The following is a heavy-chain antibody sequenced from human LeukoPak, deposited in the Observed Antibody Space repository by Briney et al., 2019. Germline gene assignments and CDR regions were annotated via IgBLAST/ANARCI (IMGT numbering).Heavy chain of an antibody. J-gene: IGHJ4*02. CDR3: ATLIGYYDSSGYYLEY. D-gene: IGHD3-22*01. Sequence: ASVKVSCKASGYTFTSYAMHWVRQAPGQRLEWMGWINAGNGNTKYSQKFQGRVTITRDTSASTAYMELSSLRSEDTAVYYCATLIGYYDSSGYYLEYWGQGTLVTVSS. V-gene: IGHV1-3*01. CDR2: INAGNGNT. CDR1: GYTFTSYA.